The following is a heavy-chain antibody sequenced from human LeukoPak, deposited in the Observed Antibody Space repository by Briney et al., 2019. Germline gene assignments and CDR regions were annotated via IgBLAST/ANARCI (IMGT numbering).Heavy chain of an antibody. CDR3: AMPSLNTGSYFDY. J-gene: IGHJ4*02. CDR2: TKQDGREI. CDR1: GFRFINYW. Sequence: GSSRPSCEASGFRFINYWMSCVRQAPGRGLEWVAKTKQDGREIDSMDSVRGRFTISRDNAKNSPYLQMNSLRAEDTAVYYCAMPSLNTGSYFDYWGQGVLVSVS. V-gene: IGHV3-7*01. D-gene: IGHD1-26*01.